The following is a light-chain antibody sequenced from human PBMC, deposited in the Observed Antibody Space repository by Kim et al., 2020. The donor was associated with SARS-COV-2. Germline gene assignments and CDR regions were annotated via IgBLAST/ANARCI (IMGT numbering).Light chain of an antibody. Sequence: VSPGERATLSCRASQSVSSNLAWYQQKPGQAPRLLIYGASTRATGIPARFSGSGSGTEFTLTISSLQSEDFAVYYCQQYNYWPRTFGQGTKVDIK. J-gene: IGKJ1*01. CDR3: QQYNYWPRT. CDR2: GAS. V-gene: IGKV3-15*01. CDR1: QSVSSN.